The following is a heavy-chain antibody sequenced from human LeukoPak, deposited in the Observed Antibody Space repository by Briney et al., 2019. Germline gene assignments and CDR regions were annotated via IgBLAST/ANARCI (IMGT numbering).Heavy chain of an antibody. CDR3: ARESGYCSGGSCLNWFDP. CDR1: GFTVSSNY. J-gene: IGHJ5*02. V-gene: IGHV3-66*01. CDR2: IYSGGST. D-gene: IGHD2-15*01. Sequence: GGSLRLSCAASGFTVSSNYMSWNRQAPGKGLEWVSVIYSGGSTYYADSVKGRFTISRDNSKNTLYLQMNSLRAEDTAVYYCARESGYCSGGSCLNWFDPWGQGTLVTVSS.